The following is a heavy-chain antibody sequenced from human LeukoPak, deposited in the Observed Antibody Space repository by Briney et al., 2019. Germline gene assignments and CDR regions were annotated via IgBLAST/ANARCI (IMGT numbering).Heavy chain of an antibody. V-gene: IGHV3-74*01. Sequence: PGGSLRLSCAASGFTFSSYWMHWVRQAPGKGLVWVSRINSDGSSRSYADSVKGRFTISRDNAKNSLYLQMNSLRAEDTAVYYCARAIAAAGTRWFDPWGQGTLVTVSS. D-gene: IGHD6-13*01. CDR3: ARAIAAAGTRWFDP. CDR2: INSDGSSR. CDR1: GFTFSSYW. J-gene: IGHJ5*02.